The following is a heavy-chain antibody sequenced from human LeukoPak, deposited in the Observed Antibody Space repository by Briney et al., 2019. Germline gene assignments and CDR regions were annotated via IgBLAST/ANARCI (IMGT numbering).Heavy chain of an antibody. Sequence: GGSLRLSCAASGFSFSSHAMSWVRQAPGKGLEWVSAISGSGGSTYYADSVKGQFTISRDNSKNTLYLQMNGLRAEDTAVYYCAKDRSGSGYLDYWGQGTLVTVSS. V-gene: IGHV3-23*01. CDR2: ISGSGGST. J-gene: IGHJ4*02. CDR3: AKDRSGSGYLDY. CDR1: GFSFSSHA. D-gene: IGHD3-22*01.